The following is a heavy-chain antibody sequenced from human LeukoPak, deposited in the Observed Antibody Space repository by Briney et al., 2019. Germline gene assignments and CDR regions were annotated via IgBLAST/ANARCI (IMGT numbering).Heavy chain of an antibody. CDR1: GGSISSNGYY. CDR2: IYYSGSA. V-gene: IGHV4-39*02. Sequence: PSETLSLTCSVSGGSISSNGYYWGWIRQPPGRGLEWIGAIYYSGSAYYNPSLKSRVTISVDTSKNQFSLKVTSVTAADTAVYYCARDGGYSYGYGYWGQGTLVTVSS. D-gene: IGHD5-18*01. J-gene: IGHJ4*02. CDR3: ARDGGYSYGYGY.